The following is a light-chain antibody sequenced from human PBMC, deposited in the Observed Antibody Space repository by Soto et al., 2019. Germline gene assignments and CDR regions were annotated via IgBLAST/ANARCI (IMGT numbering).Light chain of an antibody. CDR3: QQRSNWRRT. CDR1: QSVSSY. J-gene: IGKJ1*01. CDR2: DAS. Sequence: EIVLTQSPATLSLSPGERATLSGRASQSVSSYLAWYQQKPGQAPRLLIYDASNRATGIPARFSGSGSGTDLTLTISSLEPEDFAVYYCQQRSNWRRTFGQGTKVEIK. V-gene: IGKV3-11*01.